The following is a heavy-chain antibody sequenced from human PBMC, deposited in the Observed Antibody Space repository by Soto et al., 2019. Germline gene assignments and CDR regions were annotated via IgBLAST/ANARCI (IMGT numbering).Heavy chain of an antibody. Sequence: QVQLVQSGAEVKKPGSSVMVSCKASGGTFSSYTISWVRQAPGQGLEWMGRIIPILGIANYAQKFQGRVTITADKSTSTAYMELSSLRSEDTAVYYCARDRYYDILTGSDWGQGTLVTVSS. J-gene: IGHJ4*02. CDR3: ARDRYYDILTGSD. CDR1: GGTFSSYT. CDR2: IIPILGIA. D-gene: IGHD3-9*01. V-gene: IGHV1-69*08.